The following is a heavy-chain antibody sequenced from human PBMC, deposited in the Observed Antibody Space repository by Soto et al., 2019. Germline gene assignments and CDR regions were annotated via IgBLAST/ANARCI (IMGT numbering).Heavy chain of an antibody. CDR1: GFTFDDYA. CDR3: AKDFAAVADYYYYGMDV. D-gene: IGHD6-19*01. CDR2: ISWNSGSI. V-gene: IGHV3-9*01. J-gene: IGHJ6*02. Sequence: LRLSCAASGFTFDDYAMHWVRQAPGKGLEWVSVISWNSGSIGYADSVKGRFTISRDNAXXXXXXQXKXLXXXXTAXYYCAKDFAAVADYYYYGMDVWGQGTLVTVSS.